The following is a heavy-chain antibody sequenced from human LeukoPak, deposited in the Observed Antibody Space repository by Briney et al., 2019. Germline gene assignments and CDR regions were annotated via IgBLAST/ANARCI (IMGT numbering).Heavy chain of an antibody. CDR3: AKDRGYSSSWFDY. J-gene: IGHJ4*02. CDR1: GFTFSSHA. Sequence: GGSLRLSCAASGFTFSSHAMSWVRQAPGKGLEWVSTISGSGDSTYYADSVKGRFTISRDNSKNTLYLQMNSLRAEDTAVYYCAKDRGYSSSWFDYWGQGTLVTVSS. V-gene: IGHV3-23*01. CDR2: ISGSGDST. D-gene: IGHD6-13*01.